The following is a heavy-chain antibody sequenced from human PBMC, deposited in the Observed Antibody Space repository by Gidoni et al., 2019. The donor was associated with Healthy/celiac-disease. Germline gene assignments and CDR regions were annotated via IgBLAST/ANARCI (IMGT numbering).Heavy chain of an antibody. J-gene: IGHJ4*02. D-gene: IGHD3-10*01. Sequence: EVQLLESGGGLVQPGGSLRLPCAASGFTFSSYAMSWVRQDPGKGLGWFSAISGSGGSTYYADSVKGRFTISRDNSKNTLYLQMNSLRAEDTAVYYCAKDSTYYGSGSYSHFDYWGQGTLVTVSS. CDR2: ISGSGGST. V-gene: IGHV3-23*01. CDR1: GFTFSSYA. CDR3: AKDSTYYGSGSYSHFDY.